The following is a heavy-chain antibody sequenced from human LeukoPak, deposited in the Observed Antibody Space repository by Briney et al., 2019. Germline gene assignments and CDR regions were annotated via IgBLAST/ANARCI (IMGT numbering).Heavy chain of an antibody. CDR2: IYHSGST. J-gene: IGHJ4*02. D-gene: IGHD3-10*01. Sequence: SETLSLTCAVSGGSISSSDWWSWVRQPPGKGLEWIGEIYHSGSTNYNPSLKSRVTISVDKSKNQFSLKLSSVTAADTAVYYCARVNYYGSGSRTYYFDYWGQGTLVTVSS. CDR3: ARVNYYGSGSRTYYFDY. CDR1: GGSISSSDW. V-gene: IGHV4-4*02.